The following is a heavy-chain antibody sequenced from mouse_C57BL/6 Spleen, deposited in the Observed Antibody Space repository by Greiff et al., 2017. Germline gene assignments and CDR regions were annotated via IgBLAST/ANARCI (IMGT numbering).Heavy chain of an antibody. CDR1: GFNIKDAY. CDR2: IDPENGDT. CDR3: ATERDSSYGY. J-gene: IGHJ2*01. D-gene: IGHD1-1*01. Sequence: EVQLQQSGAELVRPGASVKLSCTASGFNIKDAYMHWVKQRPEQGLEWIGRIDPENGDTEYASKFQGKATITADTSSNTAYLQLSSLTSEDTAVYYCATERDSSYGYWGQGTTLTVSA. V-gene: IGHV14-4*01.